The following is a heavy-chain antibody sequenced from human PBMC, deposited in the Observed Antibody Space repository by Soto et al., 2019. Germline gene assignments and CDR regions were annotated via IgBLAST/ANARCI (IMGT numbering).Heavy chain of an antibody. J-gene: IGHJ4*02. V-gene: IGHV1-69*02. D-gene: IGHD3-10*01. Sequence: QVQLVQSGAEVKRPGSSVKVSCKASGDTFTFYSINCVRQAPGLGLEWMGRINPILSMSNYAQRFQGRVTMTADKSTSTAYMELSSLRSEDTAIYYCASSYGSGYRAFDYWGQGALVTVSS. CDR2: INPILSMS. CDR1: GDTFTFYS. CDR3: ASSYGSGYRAFDY.